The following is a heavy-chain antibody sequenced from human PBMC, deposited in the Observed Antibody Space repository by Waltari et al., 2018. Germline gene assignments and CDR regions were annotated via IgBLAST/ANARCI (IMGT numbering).Heavy chain of an antibody. CDR1: GYTFTGYY. Sequence: QVQLVQSGAEVKKPGASVKVSCKASGYTFTGYYMHWVRQAPGQGLEWMGRINPNSGGTNYAQKFQGRVTMTRDTSISTADMELSRLRSDDTAVYYCASDSIQDIVVVPAASHGYWGQGTLVTVSS. J-gene: IGHJ4*02. CDR3: ASDSIQDIVVVPAASHGY. CDR2: INPNSGGT. V-gene: IGHV1-2*06. D-gene: IGHD2-2*01.